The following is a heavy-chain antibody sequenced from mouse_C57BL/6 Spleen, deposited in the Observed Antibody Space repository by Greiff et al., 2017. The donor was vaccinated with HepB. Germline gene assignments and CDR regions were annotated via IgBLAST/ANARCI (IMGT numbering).Heavy chain of an antibody. CDR3: ARGLGYYGSSHLDY. D-gene: IGHD1-1*01. V-gene: IGHV5-17*01. Sequence: EVKLVESGGGLVKPGGSLKLSCAASGFTFSDYGMHWVRQAPEKGLEWVAYISSGSSTIYYADTVKGRFTISRDNAKNTLFLHMTSLRSEDTAMYYCARGLGYYGSSHLDYWGQGTTLTVSS. CDR2: ISSGSSTI. J-gene: IGHJ2*01. CDR1: GFTFSDYG.